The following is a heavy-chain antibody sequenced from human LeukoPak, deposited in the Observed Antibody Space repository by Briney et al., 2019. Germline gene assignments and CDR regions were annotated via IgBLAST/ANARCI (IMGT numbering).Heavy chain of an antibody. CDR1: GFISSSHA. CDR3: ARDHYGDYGGYLDY. Sequence: GGSLRLSCAASGFISSSHAMHWVRQAPGKGLEWVAVISYAGDDGSNIYYADSVKGRFTISRDNSKSTLYLQMNSLRPEDTAVYYCARDHYGDYGGYLDYWGQGTLVTVSS. CDR2: ISYAGDDGSNI. V-gene: IGHV3-30*03. D-gene: IGHD4-17*01. J-gene: IGHJ4*02.